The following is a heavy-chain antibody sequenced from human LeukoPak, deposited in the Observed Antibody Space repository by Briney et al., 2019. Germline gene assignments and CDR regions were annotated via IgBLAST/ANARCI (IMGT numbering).Heavy chain of an antibody. CDR3: ARPLHDYDNAFDI. D-gene: IGHD4-17*01. J-gene: IGHJ3*02. Sequence: GGSLRLSCAASGFTFSDHYMDWVRQAPGKGLEWVARIRDKANSNTTEYAASVKGRFSISRDDSKNSLYLRMNSLKTEDTAVYYCARPLHDYDNAFDIWGQGTMVTVSS. CDR1: GFTFSDHY. V-gene: IGHV3-72*01. CDR2: IRDKANSNTT.